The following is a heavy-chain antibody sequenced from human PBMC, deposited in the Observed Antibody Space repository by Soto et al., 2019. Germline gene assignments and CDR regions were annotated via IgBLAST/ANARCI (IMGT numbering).Heavy chain of an antibody. V-gene: IGHV3-30-3*01. Sequence: PGGSLRLSCAASGFTFSSYAMHWVRQAPGKGLEWVAVISYDGSNKYYADSVKDRFTISRDNSKNTLYLQMNSLRAEDTAVYYCARDSSIAFDIWGQGTMVTVSS. D-gene: IGHD6-6*01. J-gene: IGHJ3*02. CDR1: GFTFSSYA. CDR3: ARDSSIAFDI. CDR2: ISYDGSNK.